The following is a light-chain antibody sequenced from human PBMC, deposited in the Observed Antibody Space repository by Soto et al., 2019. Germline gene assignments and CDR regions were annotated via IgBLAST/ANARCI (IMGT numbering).Light chain of an antibody. Sequence: QSVLTQPPSVSGAPGQRVTISCTGSSSNIGAGYDVHWYQQLPGTAPKLLIHGNSNRPSGVPDRFSGSKSGTSASLAITGLQAEDKDDYYCQSYDSSLSGDVFGTGTKLTVL. J-gene: IGLJ1*01. CDR1: SSNIGAGYD. CDR2: GNS. CDR3: QSYDSSLSGDV. V-gene: IGLV1-40*01.